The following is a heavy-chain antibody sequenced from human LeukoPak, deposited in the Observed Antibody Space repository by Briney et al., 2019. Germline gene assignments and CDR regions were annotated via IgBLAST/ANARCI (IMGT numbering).Heavy chain of an antibody. D-gene: IGHD6-13*01. V-gene: IGHV4-39*01. CDR2: IYYTGTT. Sequence: SETLSLTCTVSGGSISSSSHSWGWIRQPPGKGLEWTGSIYYTGTTYYNPSPKSRVTISVDTSKNQFSLKLNSVTAADTAVYYCAQSLGSSNWIGNWFDPWGQGTLVTVSS. CDR3: AQSLGSSNWIGNWFDP. J-gene: IGHJ5*02. CDR1: GGSISSSSHS.